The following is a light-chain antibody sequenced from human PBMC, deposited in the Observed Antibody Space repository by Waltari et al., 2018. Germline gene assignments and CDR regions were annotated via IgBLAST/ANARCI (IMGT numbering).Light chain of an antibody. CDR1: QGIRND. V-gene: IGKV1-6*01. J-gene: IGKJ1*01. CDR3: LQDYSYPRT. CDR2: TAS. Sequence: AIQMTQSPPSLSPSVGDRVTITCRASQGIRNDLGWYQQKPGDAPKLLIYTASTLQSGVPSRFSGSGSGTDFTLTITSLQPEDFATYFCLQDYSYPRTFGQGTKVEIK.